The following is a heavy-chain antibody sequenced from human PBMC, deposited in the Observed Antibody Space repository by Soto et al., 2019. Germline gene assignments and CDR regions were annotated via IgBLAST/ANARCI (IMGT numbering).Heavy chain of an antibody. J-gene: IGHJ4*02. V-gene: IGHV1-69*13. Sequence: SVKVSCKASGGTFSSYAISWVRQAPGQGLEWMGGIIPIFGTANYAQKFQGRVTITADESTSTAYMELSSLRSEDTAVYYCARWAYDFWSGYYGYFDYWGQGALVTVSS. CDR2: IIPIFGTA. CDR3: ARWAYDFWSGYYGYFDY. CDR1: GGTFSSYA. D-gene: IGHD3-3*01.